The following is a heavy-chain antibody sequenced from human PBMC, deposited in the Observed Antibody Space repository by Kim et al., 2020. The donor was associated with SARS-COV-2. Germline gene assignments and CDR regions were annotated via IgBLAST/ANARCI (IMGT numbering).Heavy chain of an antibody. J-gene: IGHJ4*02. D-gene: IGHD6-19*01. CDR3: ASLSYSSGWTDY. V-gene: IGHV4-39*01. Sequence: SYNPSLKSRVTLPVDTSKNQFSLKLSSVTAADTAVYYCASLSYSSGWTDYWGQGTLVTVSS.